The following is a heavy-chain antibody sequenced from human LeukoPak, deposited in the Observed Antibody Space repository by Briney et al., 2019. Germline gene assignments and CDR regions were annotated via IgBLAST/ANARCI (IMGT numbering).Heavy chain of an antibody. CDR3: ARVNFGAFDI. V-gene: IGHV3-23*01. CDR1: GFTFTSYS. J-gene: IGHJ3*02. CDR2: ISGGGGST. Sequence: GGSLRLSCEASGFTFTSYSMNWVRQAPGKGLEWVSTISGGGGSTYYADSVKGRFTISRDNSKNTLYLQVNSLRAEDTAVYYCARVNFGAFDIWGQGTMVTVSS. D-gene: IGHD3-10*01.